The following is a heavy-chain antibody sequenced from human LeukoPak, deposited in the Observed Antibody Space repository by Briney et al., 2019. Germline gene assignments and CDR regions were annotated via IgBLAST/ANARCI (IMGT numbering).Heavy chain of an antibody. CDR3: ARGLGYCTSTTCLLPFDF. CDR2: IYSGGST. J-gene: IGHJ4*02. Sequence: GGSLRLSCAASGFTVSTYYMTWVRQAPGKGLEGVSVIYSGGSTYYADSVKGRFTVSRDNSKNTLYLQMNSLRAEDTAMYYCARGLGYCTSTTCLLPFDFWGQGTLVTVSS. CDR1: GFTVSTYY. D-gene: IGHD2-2*01. V-gene: IGHV3-53*01.